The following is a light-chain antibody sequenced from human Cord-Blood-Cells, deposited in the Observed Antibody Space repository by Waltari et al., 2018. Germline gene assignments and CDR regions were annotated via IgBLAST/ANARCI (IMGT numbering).Light chain of an antibody. CDR1: QVISSA. V-gene: IGKV1-13*02. Sequence: AIQLTQSPSSLSASVGDRVTITCRASQVISSALAWYQQKPGKAPKLLIYDASSLESGVPSRVSGSGSGTDFTLTISSLQPEDFATYYCQQFNSYLFTFGPGTKVDIK. J-gene: IGKJ3*01. CDR3: QQFNSYLFT. CDR2: DAS.